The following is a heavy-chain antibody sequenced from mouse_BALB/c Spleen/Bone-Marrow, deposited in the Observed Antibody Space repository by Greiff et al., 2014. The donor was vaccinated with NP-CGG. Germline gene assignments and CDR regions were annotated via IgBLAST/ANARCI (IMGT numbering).Heavy chain of an antibody. Sequence: EVKVVESGGGLVQPGGSLRLSCTTSGFTFTDYFMTWVRQPPGKALEWLGFIRNKANGYTTEYNPSVKGRFTISRDTYQGILYLQMNTLRAEDSAIYFCARDYSGYFDFWGQGTTLTVSS. D-gene: IGHD5-1*01. CDR1: GFTFTDYF. V-gene: IGHV7-3*02. CDR3: ARDYSGYFDF. CDR2: IRNKANGYTT. J-gene: IGHJ2*01.